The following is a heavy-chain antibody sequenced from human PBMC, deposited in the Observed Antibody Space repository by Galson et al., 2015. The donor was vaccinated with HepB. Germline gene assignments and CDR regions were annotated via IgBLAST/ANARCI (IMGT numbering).Heavy chain of an antibody. CDR3: ARDLDISVSDAFHI. D-gene: IGHD2-2*03. V-gene: IGHV3-11*01. J-gene: IGHJ3*02. Sequence: SLRLSCAASGFTFSDYYMSWIRQALGKGLEWVSYISGSGNSIYYAGSVKGRFTISRDNAKNSLYLQMNSLRADDAAVYYCARDLDISVSDAFHIWGQGTMVTVSS. CDR2: ISGSGNSI. CDR1: GFTFSDYY.